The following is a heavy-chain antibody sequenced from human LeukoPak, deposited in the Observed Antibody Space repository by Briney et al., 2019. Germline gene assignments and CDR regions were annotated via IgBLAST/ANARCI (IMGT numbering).Heavy chain of an antibody. CDR1: GFTFSSYA. D-gene: IGHD4-17*01. CDR2: ILGSGGNT. J-gene: IGHJ5*02. Sequence: GSLRLSCAASGFTFSSYAMAWVRQAPGKGLEWVSHILGSGGNTYYADSVRGRFTISRDNSKNTLYLKMNSLRAEDTAVYFCARAKYDYGDPVGWFDPWGQGTLVTVSS. V-gene: IGHV3-23*01. CDR3: ARAKYDYGDPVGWFDP.